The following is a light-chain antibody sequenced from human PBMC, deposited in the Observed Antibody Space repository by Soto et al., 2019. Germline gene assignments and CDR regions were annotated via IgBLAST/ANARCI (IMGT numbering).Light chain of an antibody. Sequence: ESVLTQSPGTLSLSPGERATLSCRASQTVIKNYLAWYQRKPGQAPRLLVYGASSRATGIPDRFSGSGSGTDFTLTISRLEPEDFAVYYCQQYGSSPMTFGQGTKVDIK. V-gene: IGKV3-20*01. CDR1: QTVIKNY. CDR3: QQYGSSPMT. J-gene: IGKJ1*01. CDR2: GAS.